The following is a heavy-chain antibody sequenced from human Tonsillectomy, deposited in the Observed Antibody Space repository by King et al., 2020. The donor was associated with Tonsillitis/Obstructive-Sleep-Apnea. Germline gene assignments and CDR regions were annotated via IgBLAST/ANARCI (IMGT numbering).Heavy chain of an antibody. CDR1: GGSFSGYY. Sequence: QVQLQQWGAGLLKPSETLSLTCAVYGGSFSGYYWSWIRQPPGKGLEWIGEINHSGSTNYNPSLKSRVTISVDTSKNQFSLKLGSVTAADTAVYYCARDLDIVVVSADAFDIWGQGTMVTVSS. CDR2: INHSGST. V-gene: IGHV4-34*01. CDR3: ARDLDIVVVSADAFDI. J-gene: IGHJ3*02. D-gene: IGHD2-15*01.